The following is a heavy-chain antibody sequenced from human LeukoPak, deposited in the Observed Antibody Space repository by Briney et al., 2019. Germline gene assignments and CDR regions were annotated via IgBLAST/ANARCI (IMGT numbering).Heavy chain of an antibody. CDR3: AKEEFYYGLPSYYSD. V-gene: IGHV3-23*01. Sequence: PGGSLRLSCAASGFTFRNYAMSWVRQAPGEGLEWVSVISGSGGSTYYVDSVKGRFTISRDNSKNTLYLQMNSLRADDTAIYSCAKEEFYYGLPSYYSDWGLGTLVTVSS. D-gene: IGHD3-10*01. CDR2: ISGSGGST. CDR1: GFTFRNYA. J-gene: IGHJ4*02.